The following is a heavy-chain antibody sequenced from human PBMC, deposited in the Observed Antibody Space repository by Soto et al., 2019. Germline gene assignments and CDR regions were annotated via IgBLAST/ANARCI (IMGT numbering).Heavy chain of an antibody. J-gene: IGHJ1*01. CDR2: ISDSGTRS. CDR1: GFTFGSNT. D-gene: IGHD2-8*02. CDR3: ADNLQSVFCTRGVCIPGGDFQH. V-gene: IGHV3-23*01. Sequence: ELHLLESGGGLVQPGGSLRLSCAASGFTFGSNTMSWVRQAPGKGLEWVSSISDSGTRSLYADSVKGRFTIPRDNSKNTLSLHMNGLGAVGPAVYFCADNLQSVFCTRGVCIPGGDFQHWGHGTLVTVSS.